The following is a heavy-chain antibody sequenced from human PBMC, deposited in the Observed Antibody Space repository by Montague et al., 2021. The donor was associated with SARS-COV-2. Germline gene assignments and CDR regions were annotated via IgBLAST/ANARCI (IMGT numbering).Heavy chain of an antibody. CDR1: GDSITNHY. V-gene: IGHV4-4*07. CDR2: MHFTGKT. D-gene: IGHD3-10*01. J-gene: IGHJ4*02. CDR3: ARDRFDFGAGRQGTIDF. Sequence: SETLSLTCSVSGDSITNHYWSWIQQPAGKGLEWIGRMHFTGKTNFSPFFSSRLTMSADTSKNQFSLKLTSVTAADTAIYFCARDRFDFGAGRQGTIDFWGQGTLVTVSS.